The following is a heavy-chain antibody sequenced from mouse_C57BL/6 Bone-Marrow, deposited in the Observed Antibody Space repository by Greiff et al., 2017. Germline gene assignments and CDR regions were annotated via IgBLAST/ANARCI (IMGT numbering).Heavy chain of an antibody. V-gene: IGHV1-5*01. CDR3: TRWGITWDYYAMDY. Sequence: EVQLQQSGPVLARPGASVKMSCKTSGYTFTSYWMHWVKQRPGQGLEWIGAIYPGNSDTSYNQKFKGKAKLTAVTSASTAYMELSSLTNEDSAVYYCTRWGITWDYYAMDYWGQGTSVTVSS. CDR2: IYPGNSDT. CDR1: GYTFTSYW. J-gene: IGHJ4*01.